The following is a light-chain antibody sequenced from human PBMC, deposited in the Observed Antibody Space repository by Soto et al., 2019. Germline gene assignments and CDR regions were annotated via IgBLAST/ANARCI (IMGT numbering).Light chain of an antibody. Sequence: DIQMTQSPSTLSASVGDRVTITCRASQSIRSWLAWYQWKPGKAPKLLSYGASSLESGVPLRFSGSGSGTEFTLTIISLQPDDFATYYCQHYHSDPWTFGQGTKVEVK. V-gene: IGKV1-5*01. CDR1: QSIRSW. J-gene: IGKJ1*01. CDR3: QHYHSDPWT. CDR2: GAS.